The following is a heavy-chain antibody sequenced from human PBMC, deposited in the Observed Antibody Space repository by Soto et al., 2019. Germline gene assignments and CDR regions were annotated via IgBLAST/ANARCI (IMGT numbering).Heavy chain of an antibody. CDR3: AGAGDIAAVAAGFDY. J-gene: IGHJ4*02. Sequence: QVQLVQSGAEVKKPGAAVKVSCKASAYTFSTYYLHWVRQAPGQGLEWMGMTHPNGGGPTYAQKSHGRGPLTSVTSKSTVVMELSSPRSDDTAVYLCAGAGDIAAVAAGFDYWGQGTLVTVSS. CDR2: THPNGGGP. V-gene: IGHV1-46*03. D-gene: IGHD2-21*02. CDR1: AYTFSTYY.